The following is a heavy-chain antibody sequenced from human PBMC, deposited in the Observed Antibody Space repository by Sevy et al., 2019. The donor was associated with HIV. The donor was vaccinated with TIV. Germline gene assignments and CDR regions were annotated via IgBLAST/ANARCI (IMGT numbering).Heavy chain of an antibody. J-gene: IGHJ6*02. CDR2: IRNDPDGGTT. CDR1: GFTFRNAW. CDR3: STDIVVQSGYSYDFSTFKPDLPHNSGADG. D-gene: IGHD5-12*01. Sequence: GGSLRLSCTASGFTFRNAWMTWVRQVPGKGLEWVGRIRNDPDGGTTDYAAPVRGRFTISRDDSKNTLYLQMNSLETEDKAGFYCSTDIVVQSGYSYDFSTFKPDLPHNSGADGWGQGTTVTVSS. V-gene: IGHV3-15*01.